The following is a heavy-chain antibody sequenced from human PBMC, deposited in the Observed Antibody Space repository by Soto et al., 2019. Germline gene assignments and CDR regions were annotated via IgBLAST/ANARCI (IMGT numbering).Heavy chain of an antibody. Sequence: SETLSLTCAVYGGSFSGYYWSWIRQPPGKGLEWIGYIYYSGSTNYNPSPKSRVTISVDTSKNQFSLKLSSVTAADTAVYYCARGDPLLWFGEKVYYGMDVWGQGTTVTVSS. CDR3: ARGDPLLWFGEKVYYGMDV. CDR2: IYYSGST. V-gene: IGHV4-59*01. CDR1: GGSFSGYY. D-gene: IGHD3-10*01. J-gene: IGHJ6*02.